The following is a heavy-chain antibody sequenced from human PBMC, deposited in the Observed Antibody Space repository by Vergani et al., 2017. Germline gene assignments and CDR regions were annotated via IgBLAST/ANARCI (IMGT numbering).Heavy chain of an antibody. CDR1: GGTFSSYA. D-gene: IGHD3-22*01. J-gene: IGHJ3*02. CDR3: AREGDYYDSSEGAFDI. V-gene: IGHV1-69*01. Sequence: QVQLVQSGAEVKKPGSSVKVSCKDSGGTFSSYAISWVRQAPGQGLEWMGGIIPIFGTANYAQKFQGRVTITADESTSTAYMELSSLRSEDTAVYYCAREGDYYDSSEGAFDIWGQGTMVTVSS. CDR2: IIPIFGTA.